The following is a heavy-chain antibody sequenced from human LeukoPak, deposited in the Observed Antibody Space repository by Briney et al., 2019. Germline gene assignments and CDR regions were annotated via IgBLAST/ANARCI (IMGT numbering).Heavy chain of an antibody. V-gene: IGHV3-9*01. J-gene: IGHJ3*02. CDR3: AKLGGSFDI. D-gene: IGHD3-16*01. CDR2: ISWNSGLK. Sequence: GGSLRLSCAASGFTFDNYAMHWVRQAPEKGLEWVSYISWNSGLKGYADSVKGRFTISRDNAKNSLVLQMNSLTTEDTALYYCAKLGGSFDIWGQGTMVGVSS. CDR1: GFTFDNYA.